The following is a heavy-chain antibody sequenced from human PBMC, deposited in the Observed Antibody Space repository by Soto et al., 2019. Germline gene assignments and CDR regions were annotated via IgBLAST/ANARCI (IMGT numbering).Heavy chain of an antibody. V-gene: IGHV3-23*01. CDR2: ISGSGGST. J-gene: IGHJ4*02. CDR3: ANIPVSGWLSNLYFDY. CDR1: GFTFSSYA. Sequence: PGGSLRLSCAASGFTFSSYAMSWVRQAPGKGLEWVSAISGSGGSTYYADSVKGRFTISRDTSKNTLYLQMNSLRAEDTAVYYCANIPVSGWLSNLYFDYWGQGTLVTVSS. D-gene: IGHD6-19*01.